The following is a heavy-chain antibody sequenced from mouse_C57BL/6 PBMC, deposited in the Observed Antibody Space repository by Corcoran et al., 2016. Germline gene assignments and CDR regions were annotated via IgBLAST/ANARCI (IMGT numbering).Heavy chain of an antibody. D-gene: IGHD4-1*01. CDR1: GYTFTDYY. CDR2: INPNNGGT. V-gene: IGHV1-26*01. J-gene: IGHJ4*01. CDR3: ARAGTGAMDY. Sequence: EVQLQQSGTELVKPGASVKISCKASGYTFTDYYMNWVKQSHGKSLEWIGDINPNNGGTSYNQKFKGKATLTVDKSSSTAYMELRSLTSEDSAVYYCARAGTGAMDYWGQGTSVTVSS.